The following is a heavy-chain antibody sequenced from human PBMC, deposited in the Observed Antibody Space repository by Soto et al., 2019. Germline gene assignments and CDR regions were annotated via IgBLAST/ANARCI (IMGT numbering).Heavy chain of an antibody. CDR2: ISSRSSYI. CDR1: GFTFSSYS. CDR3: SSEGATELDY. Sequence: EVQLVESGGGLVKPGGSLRLSCAASGFTFSSYSMNWVRQAPGKGLEWVSAISSRSSYIYYADSVKGRFTISRDNAKNSLYLPMTSLRAEDTAVYYCSSEGATELDYWGQGTLVTVSS. V-gene: IGHV3-21*01. J-gene: IGHJ4*02. D-gene: IGHD1-26*01.